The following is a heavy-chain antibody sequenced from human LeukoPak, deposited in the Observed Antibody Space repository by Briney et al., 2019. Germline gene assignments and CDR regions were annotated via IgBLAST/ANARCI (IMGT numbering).Heavy chain of an antibody. CDR2: IYSGGST. Sequence: PGGAPRHSCAASGVTGSSNNMSWGRHAPREGLEWVSVIYSGGSTYYADSVKGRFTISRDNSKNTLYLQMNSLRAEDTAVYYCARDLGETGYWGQGTLVTVSS. CDR3: ARDLGETGY. CDR1: GVTGSSNN. V-gene: IGHV3-53*01. J-gene: IGHJ4*02. D-gene: IGHD3-10*01.